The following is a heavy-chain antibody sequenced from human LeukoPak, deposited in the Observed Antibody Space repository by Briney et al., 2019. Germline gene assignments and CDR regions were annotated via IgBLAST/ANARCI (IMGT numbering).Heavy chain of an antibody. D-gene: IGHD2-2*01. CDR1: GFTFSSYA. Sequence: GGSLRLSCAASGFTFSSYAMKWVRQAPGKGLEWVSVIGGSGDNIHYADSVRGRFTISRDDSKNTLYLQMNSLRAEDTAVYYCANYMRRSPFDYWGQGTLVTVSS. V-gene: IGHV3-23*01. CDR2: IGGSGDNI. J-gene: IGHJ4*02. CDR3: ANYMRRSPFDY.